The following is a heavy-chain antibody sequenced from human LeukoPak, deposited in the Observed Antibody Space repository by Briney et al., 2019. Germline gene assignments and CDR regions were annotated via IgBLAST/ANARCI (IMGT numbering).Heavy chain of an antibody. V-gene: IGHV3-48*03. CDR1: GFTFSSYE. CDR3: ARGPYSSSWTGEPHLRNYYYYMDV. Sequence: GGSLRLSCAASGFTFSSYEMNWVRQAPGKGLEWVSYIRSDGSTIYYADSVKGRFTISRDNAKNSLYLQMNSLRAEDTAVYYCARGPYSSSWTGEPHLRNYYYYMDVWGKGTTVTISS. D-gene: IGHD6-13*01. J-gene: IGHJ6*03. CDR2: IRSDGSTI.